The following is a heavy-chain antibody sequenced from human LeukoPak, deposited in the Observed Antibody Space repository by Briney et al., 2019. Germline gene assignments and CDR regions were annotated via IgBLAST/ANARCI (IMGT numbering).Heavy chain of an antibody. D-gene: IGHD1-26*01. Sequence: GASVKVSCKASGYTFTSYGISWVRQAPGQGLEWMGWISAYNGNTNYAQKLQGRVTMTTGTSTSTTYMELRSPRSDDTAVYYCARDSGSYYEGFDYWGQGTLVTVSS. V-gene: IGHV1-18*01. CDR1: GYTFTSYG. CDR2: ISAYNGNT. CDR3: ARDSGSYYEGFDY. J-gene: IGHJ4*02.